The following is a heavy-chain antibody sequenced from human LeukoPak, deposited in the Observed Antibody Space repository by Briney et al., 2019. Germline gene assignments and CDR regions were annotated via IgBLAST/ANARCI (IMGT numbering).Heavy chain of an antibody. V-gene: IGHV1-2*02. CDR1: EYTFTGYY. CDR2: INPNSGGT. CDR3: ARQRFIVGATNFDY. J-gene: IGHJ4*02. D-gene: IGHD1-26*01. Sequence: ASVKVSCKASEYTFTGYYMHWVRQAPGQGLEWMGWINPNSGGTNYAQKFQGRVTMTRDTSISTAYMELSRLRSDDTAVYYCARQRFIVGATNFDYWGQGTLVTVSS.